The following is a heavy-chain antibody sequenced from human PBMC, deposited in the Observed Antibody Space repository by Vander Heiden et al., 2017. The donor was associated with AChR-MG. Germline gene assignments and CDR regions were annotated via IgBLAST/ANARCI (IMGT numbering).Heavy chain of an antibody. Sequence: QVQLVEPGGGVVQPGRSVRLACAASGFTFSSYGMHWVRQAPGKGLEWVAVISYDGSNKYYADSVKGRFTISRDNSKNTLYLQMNSLRAEDTAVYYCAKSSMGRWLQSDYWGQGTLVTVSS. CDR2: ISYDGSNK. J-gene: IGHJ4*02. CDR1: GFTFSSYG. D-gene: IGHD5-12*01. CDR3: AKSSMGRWLQSDY. V-gene: IGHV3-30*18.